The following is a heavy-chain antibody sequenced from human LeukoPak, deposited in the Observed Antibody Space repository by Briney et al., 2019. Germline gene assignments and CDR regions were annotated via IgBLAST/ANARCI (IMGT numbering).Heavy chain of an antibody. D-gene: IGHD6-19*01. CDR1: GYTFTSYG. V-gene: IGHV1-18*01. Sequence: GASVKVSCKASGYTFTSYGISWVRQAPGQGLEWMGWISACNGNTNYAQKLQGRVTMTTDTSTSTAYMELRSLRSDDTAVYYCVMSSSGWYILDYFDYWGQGTLVTVSS. CDR3: VMSSSGWYILDYFDY. CDR2: ISACNGNT. J-gene: IGHJ4*02.